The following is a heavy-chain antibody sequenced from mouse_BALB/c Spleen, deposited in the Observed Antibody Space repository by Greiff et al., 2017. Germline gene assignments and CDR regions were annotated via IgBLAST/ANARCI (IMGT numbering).Heavy chain of an antibody. D-gene: IGHD1-1*01. V-gene: IGHV14-4*02. CDR1: GFNIKDYY. J-gene: IGHJ2*01. CDR2: IDPENGDT. CDR3: NAGTTVVEDY. Sequence: EVQLQQSGAELVRSGASVKLSCTASGFNIKDYYMHWVKQRPEQGLEWIGWIDPENGDTEYAPKFQGKATMTADTSSNTAYLQLSSLTSEDTAVYYCNAGTTVVEDYWGQGTTLTVSS.